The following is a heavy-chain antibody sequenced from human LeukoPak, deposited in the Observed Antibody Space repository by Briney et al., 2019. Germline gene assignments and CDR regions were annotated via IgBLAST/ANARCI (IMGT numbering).Heavy chain of an antibody. CDR3: AKGGPPRIVVVPAAIY. J-gene: IGHJ4*02. CDR1: GFTFSSYG. Sequence: PGRSLRLSCVASGFTFSSYGMHWVRQAPGKGLEWVAFIRYDGSNKYYADSVKGRFTISRDNSKNTLYLQMNSLRAEDTAVYYCAKGGPPRIVVVPAAIYWGQGTLVTVSS. CDR2: IRYDGSNK. D-gene: IGHD2-2*01. V-gene: IGHV3-30*02.